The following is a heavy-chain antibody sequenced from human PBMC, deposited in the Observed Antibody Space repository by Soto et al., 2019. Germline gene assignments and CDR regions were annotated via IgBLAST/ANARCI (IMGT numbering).Heavy chain of an antibody. V-gene: IGHV1-2*02. CDR3: ARNMDYYYGRGSGNGHGV. J-gene: IGHJ6*02. Sequence: QVQLVQSGAEVTEPGDSVRVSCEASGYTFTAYYIHWVRRAPGQGLEWMGWINPKFGDTTYAQDFQGRVSMTRDMSISTVYMELSRLTSDETAIYYCARNMDYYYGRGSGNGHGVWGQGTTVTVFS. D-gene: IGHD3-10*02. CDR2: INPKFGDT. CDR1: GYTFTAYY.